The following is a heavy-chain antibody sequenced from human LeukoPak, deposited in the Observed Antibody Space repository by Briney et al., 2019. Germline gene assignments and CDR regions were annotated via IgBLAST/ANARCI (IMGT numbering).Heavy chain of an antibody. J-gene: IGHJ3*02. D-gene: IGHD1-26*01. Sequence: GRSLRLSCAASGFTFSSYGMHWVRQAPGRGLEWVAVISYDGSNKYYADPVKGRFTISRDNSKNTLYLQMNSLRAEDTAVYYCAKDAAWEGDDAFDIWGQGTMVTVSS. CDR1: GFTFSSYG. CDR2: ISYDGSNK. V-gene: IGHV3-30*18. CDR3: AKDAAWEGDDAFDI.